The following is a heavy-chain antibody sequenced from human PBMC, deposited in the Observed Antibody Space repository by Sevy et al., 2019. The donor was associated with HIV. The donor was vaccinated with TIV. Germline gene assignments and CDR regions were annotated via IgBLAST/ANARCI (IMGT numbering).Heavy chain of an antibody. CDR1: GYTFTNYH. Sequence: GPVKVSCKASGYTFTNYHITWVRQAPGQGLEWMGWITPNNGNTNYARRLQGRVTMTTDTSTATAYMELRSLRSDDTAVYYCARAPSGSQGPGQYFHHWGQGTLVTVSS. CDR2: ITPNNGNT. CDR3: ARAPSGSQGPGQYFHH. J-gene: IGHJ1*01. V-gene: IGHV1-18*01. D-gene: IGHD1-26*01.